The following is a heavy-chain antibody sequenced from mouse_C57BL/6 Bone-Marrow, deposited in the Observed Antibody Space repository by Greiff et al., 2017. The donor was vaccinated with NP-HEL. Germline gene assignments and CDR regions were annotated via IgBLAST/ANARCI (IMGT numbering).Heavy chain of an antibody. CDR3: ARDPYYDYDGFAY. Sequence: QVQLQQPGAELVKPGASVKLSCKASGYTFTSYWMHWVKQRPGQGLAWIGMIHPNSGSTNYNEKFKSKATLTVDKSSSTAYMQLSSLTSEDSAVYYCARDPYYDYDGFAYWGQGTLVTVSA. J-gene: IGHJ3*01. V-gene: IGHV1-64*01. CDR1: GYTFTSYW. CDR2: IHPNSGST. D-gene: IGHD2-4*01.